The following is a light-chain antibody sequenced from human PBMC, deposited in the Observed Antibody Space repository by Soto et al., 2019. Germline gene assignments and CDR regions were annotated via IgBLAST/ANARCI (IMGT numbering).Light chain of an antibody. CDR3: CSYASHNTYV. CDR2: DVS. V-gene: IGLV2-14*01. Sequence: QSALTQPSSVSGSPGEPITISCTGTSSDVGGDNYVCWYQQHPDKAPKLMIYDVSNRPSGVSNPFSGSKSGNTASLTISALLAEDENDYYCCSYASHNTYVFGTGTKVTVL. CDR1: SSDVGGDNY. J-gene: IGLJ1*01.